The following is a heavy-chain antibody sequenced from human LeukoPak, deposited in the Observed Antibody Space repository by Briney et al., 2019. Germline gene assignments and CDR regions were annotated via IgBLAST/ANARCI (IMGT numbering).Heavy chain of an antibody. CDR2: IWYDGSNK. Sequence: GSLRLSCAASGFTFSSYGMHWVRQAPGKGLEWVAVIWYDGSNKYYADSVKGRFTISRDNSKNTLYLQMNSLRAEDTAVYYCAKDGYSYVQLHDCWGQGTLVTVSS. J-gene: IGHJ4*02. CDR3: AKDGYSYVQLHDC. D-gene: IGHD5-18*01. CDR1: GFTFSSYG. V-gene: IGHV3-33*06.